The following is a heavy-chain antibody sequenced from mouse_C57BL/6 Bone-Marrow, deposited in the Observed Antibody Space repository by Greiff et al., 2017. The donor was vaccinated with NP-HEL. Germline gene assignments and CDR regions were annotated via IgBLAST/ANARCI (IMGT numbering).Heavy chain of an antibody. Sequence: QVQLKESGPELVKPGASVKISCKASGYTFTDYYINWVKQRPGQGLEWIGWIFPGSGSTYYNEKFKGKATLTVDKSSSTAYMLLSSLTSEDSAVYFCAKGGWLLAWFAYWGQGTLVTVSA. CDR1: GYTFTDYY. J-gene: IGHJ3*01. CDR2: IFPGSGST. V-gene: IGHV1-75*01. CDR3: AKGGWLLAWFAY. D-gene: IGHD2-3*01.